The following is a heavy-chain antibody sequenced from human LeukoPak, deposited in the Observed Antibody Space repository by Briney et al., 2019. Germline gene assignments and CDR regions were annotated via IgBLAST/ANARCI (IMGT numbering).Heavy chain of an antibody. Sequence: GGSLRLSCAASGFIFKTYTMNWVRQAPGKGLEWVSYISSSRRTISYADSVKGRFTISRDNAKNSLYLQMNSLRAEDTAVYYCARSSGRYCSGGSCYSGVLGYFDYWGQGTLVTVSS. V-gene: IGHV3-48*01. J-gene: IGHJ4*02. CDR2: ISSSRRTI. CDR3: ARSSGRYCSGGSCYSGVLGYFDY. D-gene: IGHD2-15*01. CDR1: GFIFKTYT.